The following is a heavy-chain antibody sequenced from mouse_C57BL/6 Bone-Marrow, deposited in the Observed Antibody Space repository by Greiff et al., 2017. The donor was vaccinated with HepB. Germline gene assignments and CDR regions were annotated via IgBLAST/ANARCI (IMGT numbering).Heavy chain of an antibody. V-gene: IGHV5-9-1*02. D-gene: IGHD1-1*01. J-gene: IGHJ1*03. CDR1: GFTFSSYA. Sequence: EVKLMESGEGLVKPGGSLKLSCAASGFTFSSYAMSWVRQTPEKRLEWVAYISSGGDYIYYADTVKGRFTISRDNARNTLYLQMSSLKSEDTAMYYCTRDDYGARRVWGTGTTVTVSS. CDR2: ISSGGDYI. CDR3: TRDDYGARRV.